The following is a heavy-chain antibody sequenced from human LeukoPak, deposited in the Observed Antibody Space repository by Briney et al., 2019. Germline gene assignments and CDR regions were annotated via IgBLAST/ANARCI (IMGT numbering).Heavy chain of an antibody. Sequence: SETLSLTCTVSGGSISSGGYYWSWIRQPPGKGLEWIGYIYHSGSTYYNPSLKSQVTISVDRSKNQFSLKLSSVTAADTAVYYCARVLNPWFGEFAFDYWGQGTLVTVSS. V-gene: IGHV4-30-2*01. CDR2: IYHSGST. CDR3: ARVLNPWFGEFAFDY. CDR1: GGSISSGGYY. J-gene: IGHJ4*02. D-gene: IGHD3-10*01.